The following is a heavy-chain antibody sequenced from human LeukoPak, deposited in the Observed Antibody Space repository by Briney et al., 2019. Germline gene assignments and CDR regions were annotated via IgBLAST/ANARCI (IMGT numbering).Heavy chain of an antibody. CDR3: ARPLRPTVTAFDY. V-gene: IGHV4-39*01. D-gene: IGHD4-17*01. CDR2: IYYSGST. CDR1: GVSISSSSYY. J-gene: IGHJ4*02. Sequence: SETLSLTCTVSGVSISSSSYYWGWIRQPPGKGLEWIGSIYYSGSTYYNPSLKSRVTISVDTSKNQFSLKLSSVTAADTAAYYCARPLRPTVTAFDYWGQGTLVTVSS.